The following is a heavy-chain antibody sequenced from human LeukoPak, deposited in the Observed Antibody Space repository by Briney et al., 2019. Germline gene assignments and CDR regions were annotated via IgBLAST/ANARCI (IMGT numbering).Heavy chain of an antibody. CDR3: AFSQQTIWFGPPWAY. CDR1: GGSISSSSYY. CDR2: IYYSGST. Sequence: SETLSLTCTVSGGSISSSSYYWGWIRQPPGKGLEWIGSIYYSGSTYYNPSLKSRVTISVDTSKNQFSLKLSSVTAADTAVYYCAFSQQTIWFGPPWAYWGQGTLVTVSS. V-gene: IGHV4-39*01. D-gene: IGHD3-10*01. J-gene: IGHJ4*02.